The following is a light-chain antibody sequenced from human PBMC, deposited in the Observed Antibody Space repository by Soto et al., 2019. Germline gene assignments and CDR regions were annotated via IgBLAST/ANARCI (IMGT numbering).Light chain of an antibody. Sequence: AIQLTQSPSSLSASVGDRVTITCRASQGINNALAWYQQQPGKAPKLLIYDSSTLESGVPSRFRGSGSGTDFTLTVSSLQPEDSATYYCQQFNKYHLTFGGGTKVAIK. CDR3: QQFNKYHLT. V-gene: IGKV1D-13*01. CDR2: DSS. J-gene: IGKJ4*01. CDR1: QGINNA.